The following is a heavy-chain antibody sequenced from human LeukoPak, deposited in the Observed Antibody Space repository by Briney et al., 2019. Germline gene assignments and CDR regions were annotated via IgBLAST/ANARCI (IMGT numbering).Heavy chain of an antibody. Sequence: GGSLRLSCAASGFTFDDYAMHWVRQAPGKGLEWVSGINWNSGSIGYADSVKGRFTISRDNAKNSLYLQMNSLRAEDTALYYCVGMSDSHDYWGQGTLVTVSS. J-gene: IGHJ4*02. CDR1: GFTFDDYA. V-gene: IGHV3-9*01. CDR3: VGMSDSHDY. D-gene: IGHD1-14*01. CDR2: INWNSGSI.